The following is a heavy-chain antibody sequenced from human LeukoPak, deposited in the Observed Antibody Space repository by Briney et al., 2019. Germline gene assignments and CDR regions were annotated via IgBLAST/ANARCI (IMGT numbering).Heavy chain of an antibody. CDR1: GDSVSRKSAG. V-gene: IGHV6-1*01. CDR2: IYYRSTWYS. CDR3: ARGGLVRGSIDSLIAFDF. J-gene: IGHJ3*01. Sequence: SQTLSLTYAISGDSVSRKSAGWNWSRQSPSRGLEWLGRIYYRSTWYSDFLTSRITISPDTYKNQFSLHLDSVTPEDTAVYYCARGGLVRGSIDSLIAFDFWGQGTVVTVSS. D-gene: IGHD3-10*01.